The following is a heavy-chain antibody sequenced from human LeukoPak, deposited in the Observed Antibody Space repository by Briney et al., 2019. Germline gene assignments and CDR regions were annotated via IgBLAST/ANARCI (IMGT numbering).Heavy chain of an antibody. CDR3: ARDQKGGYSYGYRANWFDP. CDR1: GFTFSDYY. Sequence: GGSLRLSCAASGFTFSDYYMNWIRQAPGKGLEWVSYISSNGSTIYYADSVKGRFAISRDNAKNSLYLQMNSLRAEDTAVYYCARDQKGGYSYGYRANWFDPWGQGTLVTVSS. V-gene: IGHV3-11*01. CDR2: ISSNGSTI. J-gene: IGHJ5*02. D-gene: IGHD5-18*01.